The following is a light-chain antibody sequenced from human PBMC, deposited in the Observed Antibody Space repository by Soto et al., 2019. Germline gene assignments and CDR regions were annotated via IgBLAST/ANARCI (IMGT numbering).Light chain of an antibody. V-gene: IGKV1-5*03. Sequence: DIQMTQSPSTLSASVGDRVTMTCRASQSISTSLAWYQHKPGKAPKLLIYKASTLQSGVPSRFSGSGSGTEFTLTTSSLLPDDFATYYCQQYNSSSRTFGQGTKVELK. CDR2: KAS. J-gene: IGKJ1*01. CDR1: QSISTS. CDR3: QQYNSSSRT.